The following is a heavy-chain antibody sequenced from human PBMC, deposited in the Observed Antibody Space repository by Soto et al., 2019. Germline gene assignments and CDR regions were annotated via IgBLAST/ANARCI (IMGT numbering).Heavy chain of an antibody. D-gene: IGHD1-26*01. CDR3: AKNRDNCAYTAYSPDDF. Sequence: EVQLVESGGGLVQPGMSLSLSCTASGFTFDDYTMHWVRQAPGKGLEWVAHITWNSASIDYADSVKGRFSISRDNAKSYLYLQMNSLRTEDTAFYYCAKNRDNCAYTAYSPDDFWGQGTLVTV. V-gene: IGHV3-9*01. J-gene: IGHJ4*02. CDR1: GFTFDDYT. CDR2: ITWNSASI.